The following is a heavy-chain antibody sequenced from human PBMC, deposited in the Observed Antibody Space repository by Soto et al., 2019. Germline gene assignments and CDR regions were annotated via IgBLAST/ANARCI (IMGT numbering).Heavy chain of an antibody. Sequence: QVQLLQSGAEVKKPGASVKVSCKASGYSFSTYDCNWLRQAAGQGLEWMGWVNPQSGNTDYAQRFRGRVTMTSNTSISTAYTELSALTPAETAGYYCARRDCDSTSWYTAWFDPWGQGPLVTASS. D-gene: IGHD2-2*02. CDR3: ARRDCDSTSWYTAWFDP. J-gene: IGHJ5*02. CDR2: VNPQSGNT. CDR1: GYSFSTYD. V-gene: IGHV1-8*01.